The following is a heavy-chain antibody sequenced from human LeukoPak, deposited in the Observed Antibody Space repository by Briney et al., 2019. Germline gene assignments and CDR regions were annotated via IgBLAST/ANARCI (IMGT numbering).Heavy chain of an antibody. D-gene: IGHD5-18*01. CDR1: GFTFSGSA. J-gene: IGHJ4*02. CDR2: IRSKANSYAT. Sequence: GGSLRLSCAASGFTFSGSAMHWVRQASGKGLEWVGRIRSKANSYATAYAASVKGRFTISRDDSKNTAYLQMNSRKTEDTAVYYYTRPGYSYGPKDGWGQGTLVTVSS. V-gene: IGHV3-73*01. CDR3: TRPGYSYGPKDG.